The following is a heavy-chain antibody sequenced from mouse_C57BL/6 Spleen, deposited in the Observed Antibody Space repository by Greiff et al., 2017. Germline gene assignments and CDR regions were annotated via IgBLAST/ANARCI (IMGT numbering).Heavy chain of an antibody. D-gene: IGHD2-5*01. V-gene: IGHV5-17*01. CDR3: ARPPPLVYSNYVDWYFDV. J-gene: IGHJ1*03. CDR2: ISSGSSTI. Sequence: DVMLVESGGGLVKPGGSLKLSCAASGFTFSDYGMHWVRQAPEKGLEWVAYISSGSSTIYYADTVKGRFTISRDNAKNTLFLQMTSLRSEDTAMYYCARPPPLVYSNYVDWYFDVWGTGTTVTVSS. CDR1: GFTFSDYG.